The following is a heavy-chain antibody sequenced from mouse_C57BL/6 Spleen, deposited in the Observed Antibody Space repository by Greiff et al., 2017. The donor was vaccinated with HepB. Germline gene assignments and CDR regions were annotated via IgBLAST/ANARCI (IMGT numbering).Heavy chain of an antibody. CDR2: ISSGGSYT. J-gene: IGHJ4*01. V-gene: IGHV5-6*02. CDR3: ARLGVGSPFPYYAMDY. CDR1: GFTFSSYG. D-gene: IGHD1-1*02. Sequence: EVKVEESGGDLVKPGGSLKLSCAASGFTFSSYGMSWVRQTPDKRLEWVATISSGGSYTYYPDSVKGRFTISRDNAKNTLYLQMSSLKSEDTAMYYCARLGVGSPFPYYAMDYWGQGTSVTVSS.